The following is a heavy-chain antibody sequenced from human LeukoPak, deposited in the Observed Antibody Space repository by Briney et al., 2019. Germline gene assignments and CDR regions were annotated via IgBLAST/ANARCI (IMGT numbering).Heavy chain of an antibody. J-gene: IGHJ4*02. CDR3: GRGGGVIFGVLND. Sequence: SVKVSCKASGYTFTDYYMHWVRQAPGQGLEWMGWIKPNSAGTIYAHKFQGRVTMTSDTSISTAYMDLSRLRSDDTAVYCGGRGGGVIFGVLNDWGQGTLVTVSP. CDR1: GYTFTDYY. V-gene: IGHV1-2*07. CDR2: IKPNSAGT. D-gene: IGHD3-3*01.